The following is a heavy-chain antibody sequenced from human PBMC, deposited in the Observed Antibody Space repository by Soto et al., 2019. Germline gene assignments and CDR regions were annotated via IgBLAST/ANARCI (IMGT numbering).Heavy chain of an antibody. CDR3: ARVEYSGYPRI. CDR2: IYFSGST. J-gene: IGHJ4*02. Sequence: PLETLCLTWTVAGGSSSSYYWSWIRKSPGKRLEWIGYIYFSGSTNYNPSLKSRATISGDTSKNQFSLKLTSVTAADTAVYYCARVEYSGYPRIWGQGTLVTVSS. D-gene: IGHD5-12*01. V-gene: IGHV4-59*01. CDR1: GGSSSSYY.